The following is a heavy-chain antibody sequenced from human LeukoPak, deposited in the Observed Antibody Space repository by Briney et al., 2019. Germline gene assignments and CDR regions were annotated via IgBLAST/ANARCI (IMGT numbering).Heavy chain of an antibody. Sequence: ASVKVSCKASGYTFTGYYMHWVRQAPGQGLEWMGWINPNSGGTNYAQKFQGRVTMTRDTSISTAYMELSRLRSDDTAVCYCARERLRIDSSGYSPFDYWGQGTLVTVS. CDR1: GYTFTGYY. CDR3: ARERLRIDSSGYSPFDY. J-gene: IGHJ4*02. D-gene: IGHD3-22*01. CDR2: INPNSGGT. V-gene: IGHV1-2*02.